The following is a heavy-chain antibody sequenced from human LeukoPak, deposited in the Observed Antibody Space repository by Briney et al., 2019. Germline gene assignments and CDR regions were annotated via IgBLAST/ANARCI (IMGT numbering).Heavy chain of an antibody. D-gene: IGHD4-23*01. CDR2: ISSSSSTI. V-gene: IGHV3-48*01. CDR3: ARGGNDDAFDI. J-gene: IGHJ3*02. Sequence: PGGSLRLSCAASGFTFSSYSMNWVRQAPGKGLEWVSYISSSSSTIYYADSVKGRFTISRDNAKNSLYLQMNSLRAEDTAVYYCARGGNDDAFDIWGQGTMVTVSS. CDR1: GFTFSSYS.